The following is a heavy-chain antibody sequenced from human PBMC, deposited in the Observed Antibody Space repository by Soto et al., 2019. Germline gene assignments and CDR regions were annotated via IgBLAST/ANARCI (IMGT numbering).Heavy chain of an antibody. J-gene: IGHJ5*02. CDR3: ARMGLHLGELSRNWFDP. V-gene: IGHV4-31*03. D-gene: IGHD3-16*02. CDR2: IYSSGTT. Sequence: PSETLSLTCTISGGSITSGDYYWTWIRQFPGKGLEWIAYIYSSGTTHYNPSLKGRATISLDTSNNQFSLEVKSATAADTAVYYCARMGLHLGELSRNWFDPWGQGSLVTVSS. CDR1: GGSITSGDYY.